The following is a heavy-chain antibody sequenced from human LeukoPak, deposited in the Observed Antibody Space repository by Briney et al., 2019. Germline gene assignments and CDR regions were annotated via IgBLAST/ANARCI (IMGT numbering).Heavy chain of an antibody. CDR1: GFTFSSYS. CDR2: ISSSSSYI. J-gene: IGHJ4*02. D-gene: IGHD3-22*01. V-gene: IGHV3-21*01. CDR3: ARITMIVVDHPSFDY. Sequence: GGSLRLSCAASGFTFSSYSMNRVRQAPGKGLEWVSSISSSSSYIYYADSVKGRFTISRDNAKNSLYLQMNSLRAEDTAVYYCARITMIVVDHPSFDYWGQGTLVTVSS.